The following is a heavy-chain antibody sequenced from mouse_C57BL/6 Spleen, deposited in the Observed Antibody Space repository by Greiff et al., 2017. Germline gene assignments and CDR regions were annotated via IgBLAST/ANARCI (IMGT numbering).Heavy chain of an antibody. CDR3: ARDGNYSYWYFDV. J-gene: IGHJ1*03. CDR2: ISTYYGAA. V-gene: IGHV1-67*01. CDR1: GYTFTDYA. D-gene: IGHD2-1*01. Sequence: QVQLQQSGPELVRPGVSVKISCKGSGYTFTDYALHWVKQSHAKSLAWIGVISTYYGAASYNPTFKDKATMTVDKSSSTAYMVLARLTSEDSAVDYCARDGNYSYWYFDVWGTGTTVTVSS.